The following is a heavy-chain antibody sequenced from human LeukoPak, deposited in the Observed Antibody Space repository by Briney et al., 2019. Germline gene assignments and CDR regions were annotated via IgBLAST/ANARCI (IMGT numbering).Heavy chain of an antibody. CDR3: ARVFIGSASGSRARGNAFDI. D-gene: IGHD5-12*01. CDR2: ISGSGGST. CDR1: GFTFSSYA. V-gene: IGHV3-23*01. Sequence: QSGGSLRLSCAASGFTFSSYAMSWVRQAPGKGLEWVSAISGSGGSTYYADSVKGRFTISRDNSKNTLYLQMNSLRAEDTAVYYCARVFIGSASGSRARGNAFDIWGQGTMVTVSS. J-gene: IGHJ3*02.